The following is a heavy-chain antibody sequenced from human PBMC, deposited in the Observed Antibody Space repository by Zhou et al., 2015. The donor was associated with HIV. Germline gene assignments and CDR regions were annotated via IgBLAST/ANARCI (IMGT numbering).Heavy chain of an antibody. V-gene: IGHV1-69*01. CDR1: GGTFSSYA. CDR2: IIPIFGTA. Sequence: QVQLVQSGAEVKKPGSSVKVSCKASGGTFSSYAISWVRQAPGQGLEWMGGIIPIFGTANYAQKFQGRVTITADESTSTAYMELSSLRSEDTAVYYCARSRTRPKKREFDYWGQGTLVTVSS. CDR3: ARSRTRPKKREFDY. D-gene: IGHD5-24*01. J-gene: IGHJ4*02.